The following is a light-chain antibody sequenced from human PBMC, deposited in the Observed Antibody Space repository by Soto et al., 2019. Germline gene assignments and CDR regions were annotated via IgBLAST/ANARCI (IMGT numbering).Light chain of an antibody. Sequence: QTVVTQEPSLSVSPGGTVTLTCGSSTGAVTSGHYPYWFQQRPGQAPKILIYDTVNKQSWTPARFSGSLLGGKAALTLSGAQPEDEADYYCGGWDDSLSGPVFGGGTKLTVL. CDR1: TGAVTSGHY. CDR2: DTV. V-gene: IGLV7-46*01. J-gene: IGLJ2*01. CDR3: GGWDDSLSGPV.